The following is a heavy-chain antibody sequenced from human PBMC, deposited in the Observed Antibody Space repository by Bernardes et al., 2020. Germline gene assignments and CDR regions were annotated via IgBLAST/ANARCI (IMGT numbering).Heavy chain of an antibody. Sequence: ASVKVSCKASGYTFTGYYMHWVRQAPGQGLEWMGRINPNSGGTNYAQKFQGRVTMTRDTSISTAYMELSRLRSDDTAVYYCARDFWSGYPPAYYFDYWGQGTLVTVSS. CDR2: INPNSGGT. D-gene: IGHD3-3*01. J-gene: IGHJ4*02. CDR1: GYTFTGYY. CDR3: ARDFWSGYPPAYYFDY. V-gene: IGHV1-2*06.